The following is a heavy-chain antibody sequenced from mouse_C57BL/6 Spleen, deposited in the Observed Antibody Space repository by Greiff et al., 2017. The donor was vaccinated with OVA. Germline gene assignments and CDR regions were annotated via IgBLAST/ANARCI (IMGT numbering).Heavy chain of an antibody. Sequence: QVQLQQSGPELVKPGASVKISCKASGYAFSSYWMNWVKQRPGKGLEWIGRIYPGDGDTNYNGKFKGKATLTADKSSSTAYMQLSSLTSEDSAVYFCARGGTVPFDYWGQGTTLTVSS. CDR1: GYAFSSYW. CDR2: IYPGDGDT. J-gene: IGHJ2*01. CDR3: ARGGTVPFDY. V-gene: IGHV1-82*01. D-gene: IGHD3-3*01.